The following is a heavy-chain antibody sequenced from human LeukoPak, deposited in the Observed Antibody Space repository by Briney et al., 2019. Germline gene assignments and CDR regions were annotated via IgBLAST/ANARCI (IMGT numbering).Heavy chain of an antibody. V-gene: IGHV4-59*12. Sequence: PSETLSLTCTVSGGSISSYYWSWIRQPPGKGLEWIGYIYHSGSTYYNPSLKSRVTISVDRSKNQFSLKLSSVTAADTAVYYCASNYDSSGFDYWGQGTLVTVSS. CDR3: ASNYDSSGFDY. D-gene: IGHD3-22*01. J-gene: IGHJ4*02. CDR2: IYHSGST. CDR1: GGSISSYY.